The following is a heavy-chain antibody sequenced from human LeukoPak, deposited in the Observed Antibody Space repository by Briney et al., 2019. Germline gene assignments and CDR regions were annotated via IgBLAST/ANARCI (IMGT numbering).Heavy chain of an antibody. D-gene: IGHD6-19*01. CDR3: AKDRLGGWPSGAFDY. V-gene: IGHV3-30*18. J-gene: IGHJ4*02. CDR1: GFTFSSYG. Sequence: GGSLRLSCAASGFTFSSYGIHWVRQAPGKGPEWVAVISYDGGYTYYADSVKGRFTISRDNSKNTLYLQMSSLRAEDTAVYYCAKDRLGGWPSGAFDYWGQGTLVTVSS. CDR2: ISYDGGYT.